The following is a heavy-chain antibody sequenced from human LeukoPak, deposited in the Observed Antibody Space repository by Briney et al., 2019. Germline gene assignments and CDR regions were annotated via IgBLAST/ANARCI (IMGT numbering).Heavy chain of an antibody. CDR1: GGSFSGYY. CDR3: ARHKSPGWYDY. V-gene: IGHV4-34*01. D-gene: IGHD6-19*01. CDR2: INHSGST. J-gene: IGHJ4*02. Sequence: PSETLSLTCAVYGGSFSGYYWSWIRQPPGKGLEWIGEINHSGSTNYNPSLKSRVTISVDTSKNQFSLKLSSVTAADTAVYYCARHKSPGWYDYWGQGTLVTVSS.